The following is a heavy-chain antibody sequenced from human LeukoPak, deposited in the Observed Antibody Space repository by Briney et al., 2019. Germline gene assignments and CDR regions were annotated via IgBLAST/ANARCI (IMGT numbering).Heavy chain of an antibody. CDR3: ARDRSPYYYDSSGQDY. J-gene: IGHJ4*02. D-gene: IGHD3-22*01. Sequence: GASATVSCKASGYTFTGYYMHWVRQAPGQGLEWMGWINPNSGGTNYAQKFQGRVTMTRDTSISTAYMELSRLRSDDTAVYYCARDRSPYYYDSSGQDYWGQGTLVTVSS. CDR1: GYTFTGYY. CDR2: INPNSGGT. V-gene: IGHV1-2*02.